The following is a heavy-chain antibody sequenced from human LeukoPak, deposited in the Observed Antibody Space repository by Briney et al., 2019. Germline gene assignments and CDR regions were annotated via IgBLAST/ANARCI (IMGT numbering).Heavy chain of an antibody. Sequence: GGSLRLSCAASGFTFSGSAMSWVRQAPGEGLEWVSLISYSGANSYYTDSVRGRFTISRDNSKDTLFLQMNSLRAEDTAIYYCARENGDWYFDLWGRGTLVTVSS. CDR3: ARENGDWYFDL. J-gene: IGHJ2*01. V-gene: IGHV3-23*01. D-gene: IGHD1-1*01. CDR2: ISYSGANS. CDR1: GFTFSGSA.